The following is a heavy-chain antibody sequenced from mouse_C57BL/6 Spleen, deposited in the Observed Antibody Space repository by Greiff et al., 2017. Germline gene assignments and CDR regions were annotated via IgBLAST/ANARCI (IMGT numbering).Heavy chain of an antibody. CDR3: VRDGPWDAMDY. V-gene: IGHV10-1*01. J-gene: IGHJ4*01. D-gene: IGHD1-2*01. Sequence: DVMLVESGGGLVQPKGSLTLSCAASGFSFNTYAMNWVRQAPGKGLEWVARIRSKSNNYATYYADSVKDRFTISRDDSESMLYLQMNNLKTEDTAMYYCVRDGPWDAMDYWGQGTSVTVSS. CDR1: GFSFNTYA. CDR2: IRSKSNNYAT.